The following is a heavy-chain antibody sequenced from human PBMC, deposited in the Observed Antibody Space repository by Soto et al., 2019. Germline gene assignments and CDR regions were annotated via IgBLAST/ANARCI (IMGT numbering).Heavy chain of an antibody. Sequence: GGSLRLSCAASGFTFSTYWMSWVRQAPGKGLEWVANIKEDGSEKDYVDSAKGRFTISRDNGKNSLYLQMNSLRAEDTAVYFCARDLHGGGPLDFWGQGTPVTVSS. CDR2: IKEDGSEK. CDR3: ARDLHGGGPLDF. J-gene: IGHJ4*02. V-gene: IGHV3-7*03. CDR1: GFTFSTYW. D-gene: IGHD2-15*01.